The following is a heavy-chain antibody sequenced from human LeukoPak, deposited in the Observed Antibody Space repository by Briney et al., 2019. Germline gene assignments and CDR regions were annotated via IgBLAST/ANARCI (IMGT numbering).Heavy chain of an antibody. D-gene: IGHD7-27*01. CDR2: IYYSGST. CDR3: ASSGEEDSNFDY. J-gene: IGHJ4*02. V-gene: IGHV4-59*01. CDR1: GGSISSYY. Sequence: SGTLSLTCTASGGSISSYYWSWIRQPPGKGLEWIRYIYYSGSTNYNPSLKSRVTISVDTSKNQFSLKLSSVTAADTAVYYCASSGEEDSNFDYWGQGTLVTVSS.